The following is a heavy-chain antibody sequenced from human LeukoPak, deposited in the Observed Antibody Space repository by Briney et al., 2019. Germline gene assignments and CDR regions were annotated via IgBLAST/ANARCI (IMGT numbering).Heavy chain of an antibody. J-gene: IGHJ6*02. V-gene: IGHV1-69*13. CDR3: ARGRYSYGWGYYYYYGMDV. CDR1: GGTFSSYA. D-gene: IGHD5-18*01. CDR2: IIPIFGTA. Sequence: GASVKVSCKASGGTFSSYAISWVRQAPGQGLEWVGGIIPIFGTANYAQKFQGRVTITADESTSTAYMELSSLRSEDTAVYYCARGRYSYGWGYYYYYGMDVWGQGTTVTVSS.